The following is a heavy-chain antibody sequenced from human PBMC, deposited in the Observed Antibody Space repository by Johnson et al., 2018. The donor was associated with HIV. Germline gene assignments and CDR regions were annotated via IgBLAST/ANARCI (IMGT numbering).Heavy chain of an antibody. CDR1: GFTFTNAW. Sequence: VQLVESGGGVVQPGRSLRLSCAASGFTFTNAWMSWVRQAPGKGLEWVGRIKSKADGGTTDYAAPVKGRFTISRDDSKNTQYLQMNSLRAEDTAVYYCARASHSSGWYGRLGDAFDIWGQGTMVTVSS. J-gene: IGHJ3*02. CDR3: ARASHSSGWYGRLGDAFDI. CDR2: IKSKADGGTT. V-gene: IGHV3-15*01. D-gene: IGHD6-19*01.